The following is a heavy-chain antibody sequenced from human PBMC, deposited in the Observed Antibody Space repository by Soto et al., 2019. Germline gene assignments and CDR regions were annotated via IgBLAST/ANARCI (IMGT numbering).Heavy chain of an antibody. Sequence: QVQLVESGGGVVQPGRSLRLSCAASGFTFSSYAMHWVRQAPGKGLEWVAVISFDGSNKYYADSVKGRFTISRDNSKNTLYLQMNSLRAEDTDVYYCARDGGDYALDYWGQGTLVTVSS. V-gene: IGHV3-30-3*01. D-gene: IGHD2-21*02. CDR3: ARDGGDYALDY. CDR1: GFTFSSYA. CDR2: ISFDGSNK. J-gene: IGHJ4*02.